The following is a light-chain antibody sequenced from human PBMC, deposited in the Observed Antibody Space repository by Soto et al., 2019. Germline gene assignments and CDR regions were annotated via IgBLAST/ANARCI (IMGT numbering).Light chain of an antibody. CDR3: CLHAVSVVL. Sequence: QSTLTQPASVSGSPGQSITISCTGVSSDTGNSKFVSWYQQVPGRAPQLVLYEGTRRTSGVSNRLSGAVSDNAASLTISAVQTEDEGDYYCCLHAVSVVLFGGGTKLTVL. CDR1: SSDTGNSKF. J-gene: IGLJ2*01. V-gene: IGLV2-23*01. CDR2: EGT.